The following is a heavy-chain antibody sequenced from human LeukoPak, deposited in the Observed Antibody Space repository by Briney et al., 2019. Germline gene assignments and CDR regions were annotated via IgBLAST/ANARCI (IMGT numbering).Heavy chain of an antibody. Sequence: AASVKVSCKASGYTFTGYYMHWVRQAPGQGLEWMGWINPNSGGTDYAQKFQGRVTMTRDTSISTAYMELSRLRSDDTAVYYCAREFSTFGPDYWGQGTLVTVSS. V-gene: IGHV1-2*02. CDR1: GYTFTGYY. D-gene: IGHD3-10*01. CDR3: AREFSTFGPDY. J-gene: IGHJ4*02. CDR2: INPNSGGT.